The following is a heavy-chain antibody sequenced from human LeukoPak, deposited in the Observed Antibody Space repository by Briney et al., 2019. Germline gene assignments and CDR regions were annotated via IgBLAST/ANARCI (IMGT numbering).Heavy chain of an antibody. D-gene: IGHD1-26*01. CDR2: IYYSGST. Sequence: SETLSLTCTVPGGSISSYYWSWIRQPPGKGLEWIGYIYYSGSTNYNPSLKSRVTISVDTSKNQFSLKLSSVTAADTAVYYCAGSGSYYMLDYWGQGTLVTVSS. CDR3: AGSGSYYMLDY. J-gene: IGHJ4*02. CDR1: GGSISSYY. V-gene: IGHV4-59*01.